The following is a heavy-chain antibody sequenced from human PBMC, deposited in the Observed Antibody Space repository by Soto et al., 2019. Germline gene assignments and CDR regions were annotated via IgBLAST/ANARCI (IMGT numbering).Heavy chain of an antibody. CDR1: GYSISSSNW. D-gene: IGHD1-26*01. Sequence: PSETLSLTCAVSGYSISSSNWWGWIRQPPGKGLEWIGYIYYSGTTYYNPSLKSRVTMSVDTSKNQFSLKLTSVTAVDTAVYYCASREIQGPIDYWGQGTLVPVSS. CDR3: ASREIQGPIDY. CDR2: IYYSGTT. V-gene: IGHV4-28*01. J-gene: IGHJ4*02.